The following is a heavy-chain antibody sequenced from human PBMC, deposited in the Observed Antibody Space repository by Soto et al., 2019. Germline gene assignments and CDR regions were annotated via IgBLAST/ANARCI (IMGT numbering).Heavy chain of an antibody. CDR1: GGTFSSYA. CDR2: IIPIFGTA. J-gene: IGHJ4*02. CDR3: ARTLTHCTNGVCYNSYYFDY. V-gene: IGHV1-69*01. Sequence: QVQLVQSGAEVKKPGSSVKVSCKASGGTFSSYAISWVRQAPGQGLEWMGGIIPIFGTANYAQKFQDRVTITADESTSTAYMELSSLRSEDTAVYYCARTLTHCTNGVCYNSYYFDYWGQGTLVTVSS. D-gene: IGHD2-8*01.